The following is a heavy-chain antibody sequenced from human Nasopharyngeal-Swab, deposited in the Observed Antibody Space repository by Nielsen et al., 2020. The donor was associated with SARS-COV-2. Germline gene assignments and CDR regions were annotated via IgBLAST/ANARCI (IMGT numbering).Heavy chain of an antibody. J-gene: IGHJ4*02. Sequence: GESLKISCAASGFTFSSYGMHWVRQAPGKGLEWVAVIWYDGSNKYYADSVKGRFTISRDNSKNTLYLQMNSLRAEDTAVYYCAREDEAIAVAGTGGFDYWGQGTLVTVSS. V-gene: IGHV3-33*01. CDR3: AREDEAIAVAGTGGFDY. CDR2: IWYDGSNK. CDR1: GFTFSSYG. D-gene: IGHD6-19*01.